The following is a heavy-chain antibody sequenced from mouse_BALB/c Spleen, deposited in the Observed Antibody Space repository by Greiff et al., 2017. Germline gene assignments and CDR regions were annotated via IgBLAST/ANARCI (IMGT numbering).Heavy chain of an antibody. J-gene: IGHJ1*01. D-gene: IGHD2-4*01. CDR2: ISYSGST. CDR3: ARDYDYDNWYFDV. Sequence: EVQGVESGPGLVKPSQSLSLTCTVTGYSITSDYAWNWIRQFPGNKLEWMGYISYSGSTSYNPSLKSRISITRDTSKNQFFLQLNSVTTEDTATYYCARDYDYDNWYFDVWGAGTTVTVSS. CDR1: GYSITSDYA. V-gene: IGHV3-2*02.